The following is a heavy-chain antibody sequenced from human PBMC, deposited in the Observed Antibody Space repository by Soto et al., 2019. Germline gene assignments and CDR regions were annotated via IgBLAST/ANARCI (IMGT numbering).Heavy chain of an antibody. D-gene: IGHD5-12*01. J-gene: IGHJ4*02. CDR2: IYHSGST. CDR1: CGSLSSGGYS. CDR3: AAGGGLPRYY. V-gene: IGHV4-30-2*01. Sequence: SGTLSPTCAFSCGSLSSGGYSWSWIRQPPGKGLEWIGYIYHSGSTYYNPSLKSRVTISVDRSKNQFSLKLSSVTAADTAVYYCAAGGGLPRYYWGQGTLVTVSS.